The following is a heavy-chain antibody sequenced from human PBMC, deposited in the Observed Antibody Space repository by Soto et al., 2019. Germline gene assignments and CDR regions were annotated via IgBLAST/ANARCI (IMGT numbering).Heavy chain of an antibody. V-gene: IGHV4-61*01. J-gene: IGHJ4*02. CDR2: IYYSGST. D-gene: IGHD3-22*01. CDR3: ARAYYYDSSGLDY. Sequence: QVQLQESGPGLVKPSETLSLTCTVSGGSVSSGSYYWSWIRQPPGKGLEWIGYIYYSGSTNYNPSLKSRVTRSVDTSKNQFSLKLSSVTAADTAVYYCARAYYYDSSGLDYWGQGTLVTVSS. CDR1: GGSVSSGSYY.